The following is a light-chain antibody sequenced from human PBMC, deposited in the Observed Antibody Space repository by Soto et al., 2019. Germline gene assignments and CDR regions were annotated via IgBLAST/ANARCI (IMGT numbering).Light chain of an antibody. CDR2: GAS. Sequence: IVLTQSPGTLSLSPGESATLSGSASQSVTITYFAWYQQKPGQAPRLLIYGASSRATGIPDRFSGSGSGTDFTLTISRLEPEDFAVYYCHQYGSSPATFGQGTKVDIK. CDR3: HQYGSSPAT. CDR1: QSVTITY. V-gene: IGKV3-20*01. J-gene: IGKJ1*01.